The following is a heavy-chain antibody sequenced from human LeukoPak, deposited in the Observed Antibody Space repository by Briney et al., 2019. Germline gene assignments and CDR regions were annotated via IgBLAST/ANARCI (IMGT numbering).Heavy chain of an antibody. V-gene: IGHV4-30-4*01. CDR2: FYYSGST. J-gene: IGHJ4*02. CDR3: ARDCSGASCSFDH. D-gene: IGHD2-15*01. CDR1: GGSIRSGDYY. Sequence: PSETLSLTCTVSGGSIRSGDYYWSWIRQPPGKGLEWIGYFYYSGSTYYNPSLKSRVTISVDTSKNQFSLKLSSVTAADTAVYYCARDCSGASCSFDHWGQGTLVTVSS.